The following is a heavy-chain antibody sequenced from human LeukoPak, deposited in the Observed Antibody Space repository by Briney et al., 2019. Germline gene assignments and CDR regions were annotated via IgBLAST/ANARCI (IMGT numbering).Heavy chain of an antibody. V-gene: IGHV4-34*12. CDR2: IIPSGSI. CDR1: GGSFSNYY. CDR3: ARQDYRDSSGHNWFDP. D-gene: IGHD3-22*01. J-gene: IGHJ5*02. Sequence: SETLSLTCAVYGGSFSNYYWSWIRQPPGKGLEWIGEIIPSGSINYSPSLKSRVAISVDTSQNQFSLKLSSVTAADTAVYYCARQDYRDSSGHNWFDPWGQGTQVTVSS.